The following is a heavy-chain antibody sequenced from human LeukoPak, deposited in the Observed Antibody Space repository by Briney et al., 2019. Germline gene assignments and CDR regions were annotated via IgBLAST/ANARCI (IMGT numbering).Heavy chain of an antibody. D-gene: IGHD1-26*01. Sequence: GASVKVSCKASGYTFSDDYMHWVRQAPGQGFEYMGRINPSSGGTNYAQNFRGRVTMTRDASISTAYMELSRLTPDDTAIYYCARDRNLYSGSFASWGQGTLVAVSS. V-gene: IGHV1-2*06. CDR3: ARDRNLYSGSFAS. CDR2: INPSSGGT. J-gene: IGHJ4*02. CDR1: GYTFSDDY.